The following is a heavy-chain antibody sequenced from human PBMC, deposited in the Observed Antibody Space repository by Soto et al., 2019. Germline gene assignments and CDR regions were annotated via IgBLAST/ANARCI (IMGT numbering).Heavy chain of an antibody. J-gene: IGHJ4*02. CDR2: IIPISGAA. V-gene: IGHV1-69*06. CDR3: ARDMTRTVVPYFDF. D-gene: IGHD1-7*01. CDR1: GGTFSNYV. Sequence: SVKVSCKASGGTFSNYVVNWVRQAPGQGPEWMGRIIPISGAANYAQKFQGRVTITADKSTSTSYMELSSLRSEDTAVYYCARDMTRTVVPYFDFWGQGTLVTVSS.